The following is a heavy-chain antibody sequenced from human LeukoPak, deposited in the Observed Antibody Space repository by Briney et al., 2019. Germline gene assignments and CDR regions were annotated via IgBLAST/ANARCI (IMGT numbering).Heavy chain of an antibody. D-gene: IGHD6-13*01. J-gene: IGHJ4*02. V-gene: IGHV3-23*01. CDR3: AKEGAGIAGTGYFDY. CDR2: ISGSGGDT. CDR1: GFTFNSYA. Sequence: GGSLRLSCAASGFTFNSYAMSWVRQAPGKGLEWVSGISGSGGDTYYTGSVKGRFTISRDNSKNTVSLQMNSLRAGDTAVYYCAKEGAGIAGTGYFDYWGQGTLVTVSS.